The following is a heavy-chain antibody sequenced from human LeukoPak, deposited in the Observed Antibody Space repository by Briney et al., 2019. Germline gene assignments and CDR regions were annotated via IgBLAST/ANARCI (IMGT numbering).Heavy chain of an antibody. CDR2: ISSNGGST. CDR3: VKGGGTMVRGVIILYY. Sequence: GGSLRLSCSASGFTFSSYAMHWVRQAPGKGLEYVSAISSNGGSTYYADSVKGRSTISRDNSKNTLYLQMSSLRAEDTAVYYCVKGGGTMVRGVIILYYWGQGTLVTVSS. D-gene: IGHD3-10*01. CDR1: GFTFSSYA. V-gene: IGHV3-64D*06. J-gene: IGHJ4*02.